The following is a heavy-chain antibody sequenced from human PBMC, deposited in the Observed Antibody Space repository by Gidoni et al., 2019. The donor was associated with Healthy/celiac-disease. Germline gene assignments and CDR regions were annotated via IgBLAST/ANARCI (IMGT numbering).Heavy chain of an antibody. Sequence: EVQLVQSGAEVKNPGESLKISCKGSGYSFTSYWLGWVRQMPGKGLEWMGIIYPGDSDTRYSPSFQGQVTISADKSISTAYLQWSSLKASDTAMYYCARHRGSSGWPYYYYYYGMDVWGQGTTVTVSS. V-gene: IGHV5-51*01. J-gene: IGHJ6*02. CDR3: ARHRGSSGWPYYYYYYGMDV. CDR2: IYPGDSDT. D-gene: IGHD6-19*01. CDR1: GYSFTSYW.